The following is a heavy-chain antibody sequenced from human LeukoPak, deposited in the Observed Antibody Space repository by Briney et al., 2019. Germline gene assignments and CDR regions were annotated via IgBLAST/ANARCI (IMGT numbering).Heavy chain of an antibody. CDR1: GYTFTSYY. CDR2: IDPSGGGT. CDR3: ARTYDFWSGLPHDY. Sequence: ASVKVSCKASGYTFTSYYMHWVRQTPGQGLEWMGIIDPSGGGTSYAQKFQDRVTMTRETSTSTVYMELSSLRSEDTAVYYCARTYDFWSGLPHDYWGQGTLVTVSS. V-gene: IGHV1-46*01. D-gene: IGHD3-3*01. J-gene: IGHJ4*02.